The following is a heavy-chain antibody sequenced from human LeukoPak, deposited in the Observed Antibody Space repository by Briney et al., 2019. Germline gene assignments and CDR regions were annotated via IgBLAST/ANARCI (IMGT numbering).Heavy chain of an antibody. V-gene: IGHV3-30-3*01. J-gene: IGHJ4*02. CDR3: ARGYCSGGSCYDY. Sequence: PGRSLRLSCAASGFTFSSYAMHWVRQAPGKGLEWVALISYDGSNKYYADSVKGRFTIPRDNSKNTLYLQMNSLRAEDTAVYYCARGYCSGGSCYDYWGQGTLVTVSS. D-gene: IGHD2-15*01. CDR2: ISYDGSNK. CDR1: GFTFSSYA.